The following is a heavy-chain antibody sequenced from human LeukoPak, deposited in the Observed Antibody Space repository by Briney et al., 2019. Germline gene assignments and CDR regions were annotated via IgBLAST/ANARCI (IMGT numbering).Heavy chain of an antibody. V-gene: IGHV1-3*01. J-gene: IGHJ4*02. Sequence: ASVKVSCKTLGYTFITSSIYWVRQAPGQRLEWLGWITVASGNTRYSENLQGRVTLTRDTSANTAYMELRNLESEDTAVYYCVGGSLGFWGQGTLATVSP. CDR3: VGGSLGF. CDR2: ITVASGNT. CDR1: GYTFITSS.